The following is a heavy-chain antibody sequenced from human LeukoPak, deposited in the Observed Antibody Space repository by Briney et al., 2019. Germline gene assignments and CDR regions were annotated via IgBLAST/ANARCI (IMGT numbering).Heavy chain of an antibody. CDR2: VYPGDSDT. CDR3: ARRDLNAIVGGSHYAFDI. Sequence: KPGESLKISCKGSGYSFTNYWIGWVRQMPGKGLEWMGIVYPGDSDTRYSPSFQGQVTISADKSINTAYLQWSALKASDTAMYYCARRDLNAIVGGSHYAFDIWGQGTMVTVSS. D-gene: IGHD1-26*01. J-gene: IGHJ3*02. V-gene: IGHV5-51*03. CDR1: GYSFTNYW.